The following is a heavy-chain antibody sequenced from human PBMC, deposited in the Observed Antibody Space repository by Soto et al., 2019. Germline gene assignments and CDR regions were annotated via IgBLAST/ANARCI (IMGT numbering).Heavy chain of an antibody. D-gene: IGHD2-2*01. CDR2: GHE. J-gene: IGHJ4*02. V-gene: IGHV2-5*01. Sequence: ESGATLVNPAQTLTLTCTFSGFSLSTGGVGVGWIRQPPGKAPEWLALGHEYSPSLEDRLTFTKDTSRNQVVLTVTNVDPADTATYYCIHRQDTSRGPIYWGQGIPVTVSS. CDR3: IHRQDTSRGPIY. CDR1: GFSLSTGGVG.